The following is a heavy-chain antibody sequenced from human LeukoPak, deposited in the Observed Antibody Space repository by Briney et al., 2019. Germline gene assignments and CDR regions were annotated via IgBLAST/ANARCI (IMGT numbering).Heavy chain of an antibody. D-gene: IGHD3-10*01. Sequence: SETLSLTCSVSGGSVTSGGFYWGWLRQPPGKGPGWIATIYYTGSNYYNPSLQSRVTISIDTSKNQFSRRLTSVTATDTAVYHCARHSGSGSLSRPFDPWGQGTLVTVYS. V-gene: IGHV4-39*01. CDR2: IYYTGSN. J-gene: IGHJ5*02. CDR1: GGSVTSGGFY. CDR3: ARHSGSGSLSRPFDP.